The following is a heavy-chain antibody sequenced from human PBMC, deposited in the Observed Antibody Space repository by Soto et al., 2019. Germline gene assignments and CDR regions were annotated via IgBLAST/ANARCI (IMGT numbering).Heavy chain of an antibody. CDR1: GGCLSSGDYC. V-gene: IGHV4-30-4*01. Sequence: PSETLSLTCSVSGGCLSSGDYCWSCFRQAPRGGLEWVGYMCYSGNTYYYNPSLKSRSTISVDTSKNHFSLRLTSVTASDTAVYFCARAYCGGGHCSRGAGWFAPRGQGILVIVSS. CDR3: ARAYCGGGHCSRGAGWFAP. J-gene: IGHJ5*02. CDR2: MCYSGNTY. D-gene: IGHD2-21*01.